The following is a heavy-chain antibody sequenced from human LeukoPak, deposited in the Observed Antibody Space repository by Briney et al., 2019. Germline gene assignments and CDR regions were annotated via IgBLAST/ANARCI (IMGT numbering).Heavy chain of an antibody. V-gene: IGHV3-21*01. J-gene: IGHJ3*02. CDR1: GFTFSSYS. CDR2: ISSSSSYI. Sequence: GGSLRLSCAASGFTFSSYSMNWVRQAPGKGLEWVSSISSSSSYIYYADSVKGRFTISRDNAKNSLYLQMNGLRAEDTAVYYCARVKRDAFDIWGQGTMVTVSS. CDR3: ARVKRDAFDI.